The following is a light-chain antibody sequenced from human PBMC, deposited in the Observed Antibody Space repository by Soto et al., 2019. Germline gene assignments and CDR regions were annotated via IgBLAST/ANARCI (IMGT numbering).Light chain of an antibody. J-gene: IGLJ1*01. CDR2: GNI. Sequence: QAVVTQPPSVSGAPGQRVILSCTGSNSNIGAGYEVHWFQQLPGTAPKLLIYGNINRPSGVPDRFSGSKSGTSASLAITGLQPEDEADYYCQSYDSSLSVLYVFGTGTKLTVL. CDR1: NSNIGAGYE. CDR3: QSYDSSLSVLYV. V-gene: IGLV1-40*01.